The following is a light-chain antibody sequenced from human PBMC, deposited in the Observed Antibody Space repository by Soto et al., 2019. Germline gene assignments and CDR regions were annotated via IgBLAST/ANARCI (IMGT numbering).Light chain of an antibody. J-gene: IGLJ1*01. V-gene: IGLV2-8*01. Sequence: QSVLTQPPSASGSPGQSVTISCTGTSSDVGGYDYVSWYQQHPGKAPKLMIYEVTIRPSGVSDLFSGSKSGNTASLTVSGLQAEDEADYCCSSYTGGNASDVFGTGTKLTVL. CDR3: SSYTGGNASDV. CDR1: SSDVGGYDY. CDR2: EVT.